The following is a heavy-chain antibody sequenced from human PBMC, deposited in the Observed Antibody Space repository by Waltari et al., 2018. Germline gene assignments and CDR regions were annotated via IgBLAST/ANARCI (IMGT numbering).Heavy chain of an antibody. CDR3: ARRKYYYDSSGYLQADYFDY. D-gene: IGHD3-22*01. J-gene: IGHJ4*02. CDR1: GYSFTSYW. V-gene: IGHV5-51*01. CDR2: IYPGDSDT. Sequence: EVQLVQSGAEVKKPGESLKISCKGSGYSFTSYWIGWVRQMPGKGLEWMGIIYPGDSDTRYSPSCQGQVTISADKSISTAYLQWSSLKASDTAMYYCARRKYYYDSSGYLQADYFDYWGQGTLVTVSS.